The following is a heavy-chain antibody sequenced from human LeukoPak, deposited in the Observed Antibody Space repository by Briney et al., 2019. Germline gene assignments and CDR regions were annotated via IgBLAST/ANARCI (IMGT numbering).Heavy chain of an antibody. CDR1: GFTFSSYS. CDR2: ISSSSSYI. CDR3: ARARTKLTADYFDY. D-gene: IGHD1-1*01. Sequence: PGGSLRLSCAVSGFTFSSYSMNWVRQAPGKGLEWVSSISSSSSYIYYADSVKGRFTISRDNAKNSLYLQMNSLRAKDTAVYYCARARTKLTADYFDYWGQGTLVTVSS. V-gene: IGHV3-21*01. J-gene: IGHJ4*02.